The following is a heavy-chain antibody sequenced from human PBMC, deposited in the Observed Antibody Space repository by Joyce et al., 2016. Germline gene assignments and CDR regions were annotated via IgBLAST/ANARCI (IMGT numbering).Heavy chain of an antibody. CDR1: FSSRW. CDR3: ARDYYGRIDY. D-gene: IGHD3-16*01. Sequence: FSSRWMHWVRQVPGKGLEWVSRILGDGSGTTYADSVKGRFTISRDNAKNTLYLQMNSLRAEDTAVYYCARDYYGRIDYCGQGTVVTVSS. CDR2: ILGDGSGT. J-gene: IGHJ4*02. V-gene: IGHV3-74*01.